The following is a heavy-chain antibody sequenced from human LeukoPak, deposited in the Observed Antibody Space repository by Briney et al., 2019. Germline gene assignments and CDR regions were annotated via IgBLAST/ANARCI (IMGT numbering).Heavy chain of an antibody. Sequence: ASVKVSCKASGYTFTGYYMHWVRQAPGQGREWMGRINPNSGGTNYAQRFQGRVTMTRDTSISTAYMELSRLRSDDTAVYYCARGPYIAAAGVDYWGQGTLVTVSS. D-gene: IGHD6-13*01. CDR2: INPNSGGT. V-gene: IGHV1-2*06. J-gene: IGHJ4*02. CDR1: GYTFTGYY. CDR3: ARGPYIAAAGVDY.